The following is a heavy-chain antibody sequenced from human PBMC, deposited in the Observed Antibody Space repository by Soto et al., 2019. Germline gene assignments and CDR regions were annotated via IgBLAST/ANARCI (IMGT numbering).Heavy chain of an antibody. CDR1: GDTFTSYG. D-gene: IGHD1-26*01. V-gene: IGHV1-24*01. CDR2: FDPEDGET. CDR3: ATRAWNGGSYFDY. J-gene: IGHJ4*02. Sequence: GAAVKVSCKASGDTFTSYGISWVRQAPGKGLEWMGGFDPEDGETIYAQKFQGRVTMTEDTSTDTAYMGLSSLRSEDTAVYYCATRAWNGGSYFDYWGQGTLVTVSS.